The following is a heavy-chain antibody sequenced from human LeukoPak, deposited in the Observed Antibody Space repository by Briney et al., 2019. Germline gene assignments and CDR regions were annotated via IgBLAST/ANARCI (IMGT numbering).Heavy chain of an antibody. D-gene: IGHD6-19*01. J-gene: IGHJ4*02. CDR3: ARSGPPGIAVAADFDY. V-gene: IGHV3-48*03. CDR1: GFTFSSYE. CDR2: ITSSGSII. Sequence: GGSLRLSCAASGFTFSSYEMNWVRQAPGKGLEWVSYITSSGSIIYYADSVKGRFTISRDNAKNSLFLQMNSLRAEDTAVYYCARSGPPGIAVAADFDYWGQGTLVTVSS.